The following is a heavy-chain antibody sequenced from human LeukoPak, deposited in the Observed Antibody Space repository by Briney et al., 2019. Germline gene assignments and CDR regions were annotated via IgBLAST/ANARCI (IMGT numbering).Heavy chain of an antibody. CDR3: ARCYYYDSSGYCGDY. CDR1: GGTFSSYA. CDR2: ISAYNGNT. V-gene: IGHV1-18*01. Sequence: ASVKVSCKASGGTFSSYAISWVRQAPGQGLEWMGWISAYNGNTNYAQKLQGRVTMTTDTSTSTAYMELRSLRSEDTAVYYCARCYYYDSSGYCGDYWGQGTQVTVSS. D-gene: IGHD3-22*01. J-gene: IGHJ4*02.